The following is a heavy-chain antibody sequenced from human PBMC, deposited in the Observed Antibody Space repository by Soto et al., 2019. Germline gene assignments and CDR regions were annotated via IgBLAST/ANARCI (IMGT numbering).Heavy chain of an antibody. CDR2: IYWDDDK. Sequence: QITLKESGPTLVKPTQTLTLTCTFSGFSLTTRGVGVGWIRQPPGKALECLALIYWDDDKRYSPSLQSRLSITTDTSKNQVVLTMTNVDPVDTATYYCAHIPHYYQYDWFDPWGQGTLVSVSS. D-gene: IGHD3-16*01. J-gene: IGHJ5*02. CDR3: AHIPHYYQYDWFDP. V-gene: IGHV2-5*02. CDR1: GFSLTTRGVG.